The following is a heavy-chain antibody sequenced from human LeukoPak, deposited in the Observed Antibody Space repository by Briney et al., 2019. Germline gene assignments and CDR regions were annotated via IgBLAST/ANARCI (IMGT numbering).Heavy chain of an antibody. V-gene: IGHV1-69*13. J-gene: IGHJ3*02. CDR3: ARDKSDAFDI. CDR1: GGTFSSYA. D-gene: IGHD3-9*01. Sequence: GASVKVSCKASGGTFSSYAISWVRQAPGQGLEWMGGIIPIFGTANYAQKFQGRVTITADESTSTAYMELRSLRSDDTAVYYCARDKSDAFDIWGQGTMVTVSS. CDR2: IIPIFGTA.